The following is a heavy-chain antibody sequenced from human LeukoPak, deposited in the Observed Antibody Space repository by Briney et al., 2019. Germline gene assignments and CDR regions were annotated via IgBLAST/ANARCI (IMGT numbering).Heavy chain of an antibody. CDR1: GYTFTSYY. Sequence: ASVKVSCKASGYTFTSYYMHWVRQAPGQGLEWMGIINPSGGSTSYAQKFQGRVTMTRDTSTSTVYMELSSLRSEDTAVYYCARTFRGWSTTHDFYYYYGMDVWGQGTTVTVSS. CDR3: ARTFRGWSTTHDFYYYYGMDV. V-gene: IGHV1-46*01. J-gene: IGHJ6*02. CDR2: INPSGGST. D-gene: IGHD6-19*01.